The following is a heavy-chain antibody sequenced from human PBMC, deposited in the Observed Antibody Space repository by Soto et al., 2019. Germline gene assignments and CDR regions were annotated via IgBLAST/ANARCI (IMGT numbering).Heavy chain of an antibody. Sequence: LRLSCAASGFTFSSYGMHWVRQAPGKGLEWVAVISYDGSNKYYADSVKGRFTISRDNSKNTLYLQMNSLRAEDTAVYYCAKVYGSGSYYSLYYYYYGMDVWGQGTTVTVSS. V-gene: IGHV3-30*18. J-gene: IGHJ6*02. D-gene: IGHD3-10*01. CDR1: GFTFSSYG. CDR3: AKVYGSGSYYSLYYYYYGMDV. CDR2: ISYDGSNK.